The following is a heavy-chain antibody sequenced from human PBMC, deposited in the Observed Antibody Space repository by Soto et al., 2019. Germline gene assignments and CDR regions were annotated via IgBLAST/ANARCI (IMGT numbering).Heavy chain of an antibody. J-gene: IGHJ4*02. D-gene: IGHD1-26*01. CDR3: ASGGAGSGPFTWELPDH. V-gene: IGHV1-45*02. CDR1: GNTFSYRY. CDR2: ITPFSGGV. Sequence: SVKVSCKALGNTFSYRYLHWVRQAPGQALEWMGWITPFSGGVHYAQKFQERVTLTRDRSINTAYMRMSSLRSEDTAIYFCASGGAGSGPFTWELPDHWGQGTLVTVSS.